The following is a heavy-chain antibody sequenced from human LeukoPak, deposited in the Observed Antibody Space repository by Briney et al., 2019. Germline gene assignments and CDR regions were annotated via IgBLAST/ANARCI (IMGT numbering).Heavy chain of an antibody. CDR3: AKASKYYDSSPFDY. D-gene: IGHD3-22*01. CDR2: ISYDGGNK. J-gene: IGHJ4*02. V-gene: IGHV3-30*18. CDR1: GFTFSSYG. Sequence: NPGGSLRLSCAASGFTFSSYGMHWVRQAPGKGLEWVAVISYDGGNKYYADSVKGRFTISRDNSKNTLYLQMNSLRAEDTAVYYCAKASKYYDSSPFDYWGQGTLVTVSS.